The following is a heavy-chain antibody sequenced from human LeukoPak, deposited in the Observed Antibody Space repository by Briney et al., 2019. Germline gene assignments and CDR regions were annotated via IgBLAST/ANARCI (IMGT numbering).Heavy chain of an antibody. CDR1: GDSVSSNSAA. Sequence: SQTLSLTCAISGDSVSSNSAAWNWIRQSPSRGLEWLGRTYYRSKWYNDYEVSVKSRITINADTSKTQFSLQLNSVTPEDTAVYYCARAKTYYYGSGSYHNWFAPWGQGTLVTVSS. CDR2: TYYRSKWYN. CDR3: ARAKTYYYGSGSYHNWFAP. V-gene: IGHV6-1*01. J-gene: IGHJ5*02. D-gene: IGHD3-10*01.